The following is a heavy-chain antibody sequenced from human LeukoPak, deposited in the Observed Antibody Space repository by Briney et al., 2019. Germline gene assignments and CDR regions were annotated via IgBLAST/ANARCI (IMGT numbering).Heavy chain of an antibody. Sequence: GGSLRLSCAASGFSFNSYAMSWVRQAPGKGLEWVSAISSSGGSTYYADSVKGRFTISRDNAKNSLYVQMNSLRAEDTAVYHCARDKGYDWGGFDSWGQGTLVSVSS. CDR2: ISSSGGST. D-gene: IGHD5-12*01. CDR1: GFSFNSYA. J-gene: IGHJ4*02. V-gene: IGHV3-23*01. CDR3: ARDKGYDWGGFDS.